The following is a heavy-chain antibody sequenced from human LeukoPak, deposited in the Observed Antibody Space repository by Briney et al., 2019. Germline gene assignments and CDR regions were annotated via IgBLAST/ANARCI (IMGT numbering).Heavy chain of an antibody. J-gene: IGHJ5*02. V-gene: IGHV3-48*03. D-gene: IGHD6-13*01. Sequence: GGSLRLSRAASGFPFSSYEMHWLRQAPGKGLEWVAHISGSSGNILYSDSVKGRFSVSRDNANNVLYLQMNSLRVEDTAVYYCAREKIPALVFDPWGQGTLVAVSP. CDR3: AREKIPALVFDP. CDR2: ISGSSGNI. CDR1: GFPFSSYE.